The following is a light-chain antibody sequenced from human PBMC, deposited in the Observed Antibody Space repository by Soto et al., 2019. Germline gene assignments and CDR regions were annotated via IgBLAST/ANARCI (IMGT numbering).Light chain of an antibody. Sequence: EIVMPKYTGPLSVSPGERSTLSCMASQSVSSNLAWYQQKPGQAPRLLIYGASTRATGIPARFSGSGSGTEFTLTISSLQSEDFAVYYCQQYNNWPPEITFGQVSRLEVK. J-gene: IGKJ5*01. CDR2: GAS. CDR3: QQYNNWPPEIT. V-gene: IGKV3-15*01. CDR1: QSVSSN.